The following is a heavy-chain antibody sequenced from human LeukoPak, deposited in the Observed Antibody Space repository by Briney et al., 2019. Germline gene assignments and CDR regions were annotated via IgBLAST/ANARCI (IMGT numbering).Heavy chain of an antibody. J-gene: IGHJ4*02. CDR3: ARAYYDILTGYYITLDYFDY. D-gene: IGHD3-9*01. CDR2: IYYSGHT. Sequence: PSETLSLTCTVSGGPFDAYYWSWIRQPPGKGLEWIGYIYYSGHTNYNPSLKSRVTISVDTSKNQFSLKLSSVTAADTAVYYCARAYYDILTGYYITLDYFDYWGQGTLVTVSS. CDR1: GGPFDAYY. V-gene: IGHV4-59*12.